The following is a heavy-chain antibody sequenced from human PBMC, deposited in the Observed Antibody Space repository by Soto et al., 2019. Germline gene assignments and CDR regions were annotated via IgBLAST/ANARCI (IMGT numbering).Heavy chain of an antibody. CDR3: ARAAGGSSGQYYFDY. Sequence: ASVKVSCKASGYTFTGYYMHWVRQAPGQGLEWMGWINPNSGGTNYAQKFQGWVTMTRDTSISTAYMELSRLRSDDTAVYYCARAAGGSSGQYYFDYWGQGTLVTVSS. D-gene: IGHD6-19*01. V-gene: IGHV1-2*04. J-gene: IGHJ4*02. CDR2: INPNSGGT. CDR1: GYTFTGYY.